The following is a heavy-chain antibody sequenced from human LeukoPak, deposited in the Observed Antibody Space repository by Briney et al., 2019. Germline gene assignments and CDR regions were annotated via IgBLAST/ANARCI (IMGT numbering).Heavy chain of an antibody. V-gene: IGHV1-18*01. D-gene: IGHD5-18*01. Sequence: ASVKVSCKASGYTFTDFGISWVRQAPGQGLEWVGWSRAYNGNTNYAQKFQGRVTMTTDTSTSTAYMEVRSLRSDDAAVYYCTRDLGVDTTMIFFDYWGQGSLVTVSS. CDR2: SRAYNGNT. J-gene: IGHJ4*02. CDR1: GYTFTDFG. CDR3: TRDLGVDTTMIFFDY.